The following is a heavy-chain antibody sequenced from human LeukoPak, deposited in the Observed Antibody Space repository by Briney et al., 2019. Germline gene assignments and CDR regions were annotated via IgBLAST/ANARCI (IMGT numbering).Heavy chain of an antibody. J-gene: IGHJ4*02. CDR1: GFTFSSYA. D-gene: IGHD6-13*01. Sequence: PGGSLRLSCAASGFTFSSYAMSWVRQAPGKGLEWVSAISGSGGSTYYADSVKGRFTISRDNSKNTLYLQMNSLRAEDTAVYYCARDKSYSSSWYFDYWGQGTLVTVSS. CDR3: ARDKSYSSSWYFDY. CDR2: ISGSGGST. V-gene: IGHV3-23*01.